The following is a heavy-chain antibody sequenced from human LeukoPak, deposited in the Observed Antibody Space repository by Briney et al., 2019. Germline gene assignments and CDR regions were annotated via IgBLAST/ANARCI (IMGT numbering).Heavy chain of an antibody. J-gene: IGHJ5*02. CDR3: ATRRGWFDP. Sequence: SETLSLTCAVYGGSFSGYYWSWIPQPPGKGLEWIGEINHSESNNYNPSLKSRVTISVDTSKNQFWLRLSSVAAADTAVYYCATRRGWFDPWGEGTLVTVSS. V-gene: IGHV4-34*01. CDR2: INHSESN. CDR1: GGSFSGYY. D-gene: IGHD1-26*01.